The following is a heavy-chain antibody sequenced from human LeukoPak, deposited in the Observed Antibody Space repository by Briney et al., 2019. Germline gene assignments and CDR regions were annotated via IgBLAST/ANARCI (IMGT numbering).Heavy chain of an antibody. V-gene: IGHV3-30*03. J-gene: IGHJ4*02. D-gene: IGHD2-8*01. CDR2: ISDDGRHN. CDR3: ARVYLERLTAGYFDH. CDR1: GFTVSSKY. Sequence: GGSLRLSCAASGFTVSSKYMNWVRQAPGKGLEWVAVISDDGRHNYYADSVKGRFTISRDNSKSTLYLQMNSLRDDDSAAYFCARVYLERLTAGYFDHWGQGTQVTVSP.